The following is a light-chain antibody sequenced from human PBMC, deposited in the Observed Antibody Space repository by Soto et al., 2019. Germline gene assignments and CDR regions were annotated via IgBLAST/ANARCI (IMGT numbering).Light chain of an antibody. J-gene: IGLJ1*01. CDR2: EGS. V-gene: IGLV2-23*01. CDR3: CSYAVSSTPDV. CDR1: SSDVGSYNL. Sequence: QSVLTQPASVSGSPGQSITISCTGTSSDVGSYNLVSWYQQHPGKAPKLMIYEGSKRPSGVSNRFSGSKSGNTASLTISGLQAEDEADYYCCSYAVSSTPDVFGTGTKLTVL.